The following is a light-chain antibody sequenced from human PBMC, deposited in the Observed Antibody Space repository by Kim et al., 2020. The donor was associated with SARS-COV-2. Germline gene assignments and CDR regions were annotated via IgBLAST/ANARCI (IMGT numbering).Light chain of an antibody. CDR1: SLTPYY. CDR3: HSRDSSGNHQV. Sequence: ALGQTVRITSKGCSLTPYYASWYQQQPGQAPVLVFYAKDNRPSGIPDRFSGSSSGNTASLTITETQAEDEADYFCHSRDSSGNHQVFGGGTQLTVL. J-gene: IGLJ2*01. V-gene: IGLV3-19*01. CDR2: AKD.